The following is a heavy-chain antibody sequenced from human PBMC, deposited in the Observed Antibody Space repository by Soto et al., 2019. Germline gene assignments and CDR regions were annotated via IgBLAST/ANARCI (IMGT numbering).Heavy chain of an antibody. CDR1: GGSISSYY. V-gene: IGHV4-59*01. CDR2: IYYSGST. D-gene: IGHD3-3*01. CDR3: ARDFGDNDLWSGYGLLGGMDV. J-gene: IGHJ6*02. Sequence: NPSETLSLTCTVSGGSISSYYWSWIRQPPGKGLEWIGYIYYSGSTNYNPSLKSRVTISVDTSKNQFSLKLSSVTAADTAVYYCARDFGDNDLWSGYGLLGGMDVWGQGTTVTVS.